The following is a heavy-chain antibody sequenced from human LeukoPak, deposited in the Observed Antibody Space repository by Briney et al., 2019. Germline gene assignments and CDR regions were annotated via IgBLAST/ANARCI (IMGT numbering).Heavy chain of an antibody. V-gene: IGHV1-46*01. Sequence: ASVKVSCEASGYTFTSYYMHWVRQAPGQGLEWMGIINPSGGSTSYAQKFQGRVTMTRDMSTSTVYMELSSLRSEDTAVYYCARTCSGGSCLDYWGQGTLVTVSS. CDR1: GYTFTSYY. CDR2: INPSGGST. CDR3: ARTCSGGSCLDY. D-gene: IGHD2-15*01. J-gene: IGHJ4*02.